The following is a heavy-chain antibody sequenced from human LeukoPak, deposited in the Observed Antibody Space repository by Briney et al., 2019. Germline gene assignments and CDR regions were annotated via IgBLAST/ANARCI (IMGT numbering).Heavy chain of an antibody. J-gene: IGHJ4*02. CDR3: AKDGRCERWLQLGY. V-gene: IGHV3-30*18. CDR2: ISYDGSNK. Sequence: GGSLRLSCAASGFTFSSYGLHWVRQAPGKGLEWVAVISYDGSNKYYADSVKGRFTISRDNSKNTLYLQMNSLRAEDTAVYYCAKDGRCERWLQLGYWGQGTLVTVSS. CDR1: GFTFSSYG. D-gene: IGHD5-24*01.